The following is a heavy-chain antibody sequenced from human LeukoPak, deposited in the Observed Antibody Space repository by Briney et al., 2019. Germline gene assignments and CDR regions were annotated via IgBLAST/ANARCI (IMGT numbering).Heavy chain of an antibody. Sequence: PAGGSLRLSCAASGFTFSSYEMNWVRQAPGKGLERVSYISSRGSTICYADSVKGRFTISRDTAKNSLYLQMNSLRAEDTAVYYCARVSIAVAGTGWFDPWGQGTLVTVSS. CDR1: GFTFSSYE. CDR2: ISSRGSTI. CDR3: ARVSIAVAGTGWFDP. V-gene: IGHV3-48*03. J-gene: IGHJ5*02. D-gene: IGHD6-19*01.